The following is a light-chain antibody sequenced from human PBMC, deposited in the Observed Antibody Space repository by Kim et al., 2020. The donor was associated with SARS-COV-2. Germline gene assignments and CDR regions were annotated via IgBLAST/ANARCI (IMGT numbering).Light chain of an antibody. V-gene: IGLV2-14*03. CDR3: SSYTNTITLV. J-gene: IGLJ3*02. CDR2: DVS. Sequence: QSALTQPASVSGSPGQSITISCTGNSSDVGDYNYVSWYQQHPGKAPKVIIYDVSNRPPGVSNRFSGSKAGNTASLTISGLQAEDEADYYCSSYTNTITLVFGGGTQLTVL. CDR1: SSDVGDYNY.